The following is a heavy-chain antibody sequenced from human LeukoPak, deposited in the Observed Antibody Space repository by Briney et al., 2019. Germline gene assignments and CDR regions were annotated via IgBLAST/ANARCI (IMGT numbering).Heavy chain of an antibody. CDR3: VNHQGLVDYFPTWYTAFDY. J-gene: IGHJ4*02. CDR1: GFTLSSCP. CDR2: ISGSGDSA. Sequence: PGGSLRLSCVASGFTLSSCPMTWVRQAPGKGLEWVSSISGSGDSAHYADSLKGRFTISRDNSKNTLFVQRSSLRAEDTDIYYCVNHQGLVDYFPTWYTAFDYWGQGTPVTVSS. D-gene: IGHD2-2*02. V-gene: IGHV3-23*01.